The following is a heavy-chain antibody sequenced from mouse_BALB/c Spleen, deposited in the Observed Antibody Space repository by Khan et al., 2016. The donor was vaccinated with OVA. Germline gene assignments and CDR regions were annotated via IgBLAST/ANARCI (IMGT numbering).Heavy chain of an antibody. CDR3: ARIYGGDFDY. V-gene: IGHV3-2*02. CDR2: ISYSGNT. CDR1: GYSITSDYA. J-gene: IGHJ2*01. Sequence: EVQLVESGPGLVKPSQSLSLTCTVTGYSITSDYAWNWIRQFPGNKLEWMGYISYSGNTKYNPSLKSRISITRDTSKNQFFLQLNSVTTEDTATYYCARIYGGDFDYGGQGTTLTVSS. D-gene: IGHD1-1*01.